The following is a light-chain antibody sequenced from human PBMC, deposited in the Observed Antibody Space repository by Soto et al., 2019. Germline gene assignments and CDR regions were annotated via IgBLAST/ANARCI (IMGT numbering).Light chain of an antibody. V-gene: IGLV3-1*01. CDR3: QAWDNNTAV. CDR1: KLGENF. J-gene: IGLJ2*01. Sequence: SSELTQSPSVSVSPGQTASISCSGEKLGENFVCWYQQKPGQSPVVVIYHDDKRPSGIPERFSGSSSGNRATLTIAGTQALDEADYYCQAWDNNTAVFGGGTQLTVL. CDR2: HDD.